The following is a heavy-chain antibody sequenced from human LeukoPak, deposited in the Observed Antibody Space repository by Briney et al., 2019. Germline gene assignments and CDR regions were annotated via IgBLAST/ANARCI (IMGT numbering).Heavy chain of an antibody. Sequence: ASVKVSCKASGYTFTGYYMHWVRQAPGQGLEWMGWINPNSGGTNYAQKFQGRVTMTRDTSISTAYMELSRLRSDDTAVYYCARGREFYDSSGSDAFDIWGLGTMVTVSS. CDR2: INPNSGGT. CDR3: ARGREFYDSSGSDAFDI. CDR1: GYTFTGYY. D-gene: IGHD3-22*01. V-gene: IGHV1-2*02. J-gene: IGHJ3*02.